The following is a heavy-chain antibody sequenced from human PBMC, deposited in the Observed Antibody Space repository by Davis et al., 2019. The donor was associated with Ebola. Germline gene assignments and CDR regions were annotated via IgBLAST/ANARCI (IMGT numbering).Heavy chain of an antibody. CDR3: AKDKGIAALDPPGG. CDR1: GFTFSSYA. J-gene: IGHJ4*02. Sequence: PGGSLRLSCAASGFTFSSYAMHWVRQAPGKGLEWVAVIWYDGSNKYYADSVKGRFTISRDNSKNTLYLQMNSLRAEDTAVYYCAKDKGIAALDPPGGWGQGTLVTVSS. V-gene: IGHV3-30*02. D-gene: IGHD6-13*01. CDR2: IWYDGSNK.